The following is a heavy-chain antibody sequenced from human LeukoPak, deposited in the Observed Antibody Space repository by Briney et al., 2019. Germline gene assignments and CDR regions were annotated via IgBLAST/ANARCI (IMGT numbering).Heavy chain of an antibody. D-gene: IGHD6-13*01. CDR2: ISWNSGSI. Sequence: GRSLRLSCAASGFTFDDYAMHWVRQAPGKGLEWVSGISWNSGSIGYADSVKGRFTISRDNAKNSLYLQMNSLRAEDTALYYCATELYSSSWYPLRFDPWGQGTLVTVSS. J-gene: IGHJ5*02. V-gene: IGHV3-9*01. CDR1: GFTFDDYA. CDR3: ATELYSSSWYPLRFDP.